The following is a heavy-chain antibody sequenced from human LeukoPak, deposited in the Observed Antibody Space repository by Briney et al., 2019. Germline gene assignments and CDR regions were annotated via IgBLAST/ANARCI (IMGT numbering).Heavy chain of an antibody. V-gene: IGHV3-23*01. CDR1: GFTFSSYA. CDR2: ISGSGGST. Sequence: GGSLRLSCAASGFTFSSYAMSWVRQAPGKGLEWVSAISGSGGSTYYADSVKGRFTISRDNSKNTLYLQMNSLRAEDTAVYYCATYSYGHKTYYFDYRGQGTLVTVSS. J-gene: IGHJ4*02. CDR3: ATYSYGHKTYYFDY. D-gene: IGHD5-18*01.